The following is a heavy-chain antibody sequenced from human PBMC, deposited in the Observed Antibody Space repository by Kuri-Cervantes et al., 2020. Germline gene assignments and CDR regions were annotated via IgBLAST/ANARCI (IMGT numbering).Heavy chain of an antibody. CDR2: ISYDGSNK. CDR1: GFTFSSYG. Sequence: GESLKISCAASGFTFSSYGMHWVRQAPGKGLEWVAVISYDGSNKYYADSVKGRFTISRDNSKNTLYLQMNSLRAEDTAVYYCAKDLVVRGVTNYYYGMDVWGQGTTVTVSS. J-gene: IGHJ6*02. CDR3: AKDLVVRGVTNYYYGMDV. D-gene: IGHD3-10*01. V-gene: IGHV3-30*18.